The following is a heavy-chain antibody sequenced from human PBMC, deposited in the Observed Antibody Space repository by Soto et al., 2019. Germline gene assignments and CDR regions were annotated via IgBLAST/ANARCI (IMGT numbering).Heavy chain of an antibody. CDR3: ARDQYSSSWFFDT. D-gene: IGHD6-13*01. CDR2: IYHNGDA. Sequence: SDTLSLTCDVSGGAISSGNWWSWVRQAPGKGLEWIAEIYHNGDANYHPSFRSRVTISVDKSKNQFSLKMDSVTAADSAMYYCARDQYSSSWFFDTWGQG. J-gene: IGHJ4*02. V-gene: IGHV4-4*02. CDR1: GGAISSGNW.